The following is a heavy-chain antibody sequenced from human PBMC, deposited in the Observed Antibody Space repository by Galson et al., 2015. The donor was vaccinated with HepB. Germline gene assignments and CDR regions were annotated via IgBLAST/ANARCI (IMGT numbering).Heavy chain of an antibody. V-gene: IGHV3-23*01. D-gene: IGHD3-22*01. CDR1: GFTFSSYA. J-gene: IGHJ4*02. CDR2: ISGSGGST. CDR3: AKDRWSYYDSSGYPDY. Sequence: SLRLSCAASGFTFSSYAMSWVRQAPGKGLEWVSAISGSGGSTYYADSVKGRLTISRDNSKNTLYLQMNSLRAEDTAVYYCAKDRWSYYDSSGYPDYWGQGTLVTVSP.